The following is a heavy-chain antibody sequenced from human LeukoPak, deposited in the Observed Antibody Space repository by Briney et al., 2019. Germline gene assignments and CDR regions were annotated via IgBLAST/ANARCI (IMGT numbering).Heavy chain of an antibody. J-gene: IGHJ4*02. CDR3: AKLGGITMVRGNPRDY. CDR1: GFTFSSYA. CDR2: ISGSGGST. Sequence: GGSLRLSCAASGFTFSSYAMNWVRQAPGEGLEWVSTISGSGGSTCHADSVKGRFTISRDNSKNTLYLQMNSLRAEDTAVYYCAKLGGITMVRGNPRDYWGQGTLVTVSS. V-gene: IGHV3-23*01. D-gene: IGHD3-10*01.